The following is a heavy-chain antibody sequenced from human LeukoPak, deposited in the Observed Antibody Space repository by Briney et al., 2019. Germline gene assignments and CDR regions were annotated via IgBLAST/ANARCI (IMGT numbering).Heavy chain of an antibody. D-gene: IGHD6-13*01. Sequence: GGSLRLLCAASGFTFSSYGMLGVRQAPGKGLEGVAVIWYDGSNKYYADSVKGRFTISRDNYKNTLYLQMNSVRAEDTAVYYCAKVGIAAAGSYFDYWGQGTLVTVSS. CDR3: AKVGIAAAGSYFDY. V-gene: IGHV3-33*06. CDR2: IWYDGSNK. J-gene: IGHJ4*02. CDR1: GFTFSSYG.